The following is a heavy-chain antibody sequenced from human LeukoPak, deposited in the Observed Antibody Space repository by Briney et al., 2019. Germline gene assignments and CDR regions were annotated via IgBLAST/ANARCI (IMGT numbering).Heavy chain of an antibody. Sequence: GASVKVSCKASGYTFTNYYLHWVRQAPGQGLEWMGIIDPNDTWTRYLEKFQGRLTLTRDRLTSTAYMNLDSLRSDGTAVYYCARDERTAEGARDFDFWGQGTLVTVSS. CDR2: IDPNDTWT. CDR1: GYTFTNYY. CDR3: ARDERTAEGARDFDF. J-gene: IGHJ4*02. D-gene: IGHD6-13*01. V-gene: IGHV1-46*01.